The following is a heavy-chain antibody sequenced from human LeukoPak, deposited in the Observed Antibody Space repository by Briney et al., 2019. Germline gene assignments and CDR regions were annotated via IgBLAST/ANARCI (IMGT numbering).Heavy chain of an antibody. J-gene: IGHJ4*02. CDR3: AKDGSDYGDYNRFDY. CDR2: ISWNSGSV. D-gene: IGHD4-17*01. CDR1: GFTFDDYA. V-gene: IGHV3-9*01. Sequence: GRSLRLSCAASGFTFDDYAMHWVRQAPGKGLEWVSGISWNSGSVGYADSVKGRFTISRDNAKNSLYLQMNSLRAEDTALYYCAKDGSDYGDYNRFDYWGQGTLVTVSS.